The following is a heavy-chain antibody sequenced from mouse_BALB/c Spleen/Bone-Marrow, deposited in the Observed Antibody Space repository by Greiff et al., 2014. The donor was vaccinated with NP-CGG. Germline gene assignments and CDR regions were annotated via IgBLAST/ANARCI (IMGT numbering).Heavy chain of an antibody. D-gene: IGHD1-1*01. J-gene: IGHJ4*01. CDR1: GYTFSSYW. CDR2: ILPGSGNT. V-gene: IGHV1-9*01. Sequence: VKLQESGAELMKPGASVKISCKATGYTFSSYWIEWVKQRPGHGLEWIGEILPGSGNTNYNEKFKGKATFTADTSSNTAYMQLSSLTSEDSAVYYCAREDITTVVEMDYWGHGTSVTVSS. CDR3: AREDITTVVEMDY.